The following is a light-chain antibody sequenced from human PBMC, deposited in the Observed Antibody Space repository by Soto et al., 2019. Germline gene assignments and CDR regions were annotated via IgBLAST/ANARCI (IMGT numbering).Light chain of an antibody. CDR2: DNN. CDR1: SSNIVNNY. J-gene: IGLJ1*01. CDR3: GTWDSSLSAYV. Sequence: QSALTQPPSVSAAPGQKVTISCSGSSSNIVNNYVSWYQQLPGTAPKLLIYDNNKRPSGIPDRFSGSKSGTSATLGITGLQTGDEADYYCGTWDSSLSAYVFGTGTKVT. V-gene: IGLV1-51*01.